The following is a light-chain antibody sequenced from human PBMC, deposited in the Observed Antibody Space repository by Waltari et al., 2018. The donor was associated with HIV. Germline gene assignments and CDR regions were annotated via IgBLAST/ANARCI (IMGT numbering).Light chain of an antibody. Sequence: QSALTQPASVSGSPGQSITISCTGSSSDVGYTVVSWYQQHPGKVPKLLISEVNKRPSGVSNRFSGSKSGNTASLTISGLQAEDEADYYCCSYSITSTSVLFGGGTKVTVV. J-gene: IGLJ2*01. V-gene: IGLV2-23*02. CDR2: EVN. CDR1: SSDVGYTV. CDR3: CSYSITSTSVL.